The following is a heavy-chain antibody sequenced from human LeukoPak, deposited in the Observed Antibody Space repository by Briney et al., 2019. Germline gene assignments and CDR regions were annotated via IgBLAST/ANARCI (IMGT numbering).Heavy chain of an antibody. D-gene: IGHD6-13*01. CDR1: GGSISSGSYY. V-gene: IGHV4-61*02. Sequence: SETLSLTCTVSGGSISSGSYYWSWIRQPAGKGLEWIGRIYTSGSTNYNPSLKSRVTISVDTSKNQFSLKLSSVTAADTVVYYCARVAAAGTSWFDPWGQGTLVTVSS. CDR2: IYTSGST. CDR3: ARVAAAGTSWFDP. J-gene: IGHJ5*02.